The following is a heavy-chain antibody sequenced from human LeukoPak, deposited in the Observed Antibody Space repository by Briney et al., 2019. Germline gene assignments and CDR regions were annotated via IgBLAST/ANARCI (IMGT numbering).Heavy chain of an antibody. J-gene: IGHJ3*02. CDR3: ARGGVYCGGDCYAFDI. V-gene: IGHV1-2*02. D-gene: IGHD2-21*01. Sequence: ASVKVSCKASGYTFTGYYMHWVRQAPGQGLEWMGWINPNSGGTNYAQKFQGRVTMTRDTSISTAYMELSRLRSDDTAVYYCARGGVYCGGDCYAFDIWGQGTMVTVSS. CDR1: GYTFTGYY. CDR2: INPNSGGT.